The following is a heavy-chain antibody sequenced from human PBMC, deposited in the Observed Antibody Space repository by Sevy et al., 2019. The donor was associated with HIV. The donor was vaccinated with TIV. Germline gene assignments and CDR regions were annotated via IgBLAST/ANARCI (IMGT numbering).Heavy chain of an antibody. J-gene: IGHJ6*02. V-gene: IGHV4-34*01. Sequence: SETLSLTCAVHDGSFSGYYWNWIRQLPGKGLEWIGEINESGITYYNPSLKSRVTISVDTSKKQFSLKLNSVTAVDSAVYYCARYPYYYYGMDVWGQGTTVTVSS. CDR3: ARYPYYYYGMDV. CDR2: INESGIT. CDR1: DGSFSGYY.